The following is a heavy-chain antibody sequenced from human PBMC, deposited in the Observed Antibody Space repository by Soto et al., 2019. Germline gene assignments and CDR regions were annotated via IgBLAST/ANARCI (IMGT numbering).Heavy chain of an antibody. V-gene: IGHV1-69*12. Sequence: QVQLVQSGAEVKKPGSSVKVSCKASGGTFSSYAISWVRQAPGQGLEWMGGIIPIFGTANYAQKFQGRVTITADESTSTAYMELSSLRSEDTAVYYCARSIAVAGPSFYYGMDVWGQGTTVTVSS. CDR1: GGTFSSYA. CDR2: IIPIFGTA. D-gene: IGHD6-19*01. CDR3: ARSIAVAGPSFYYGMDV. J-gene: IGHJ6*02.